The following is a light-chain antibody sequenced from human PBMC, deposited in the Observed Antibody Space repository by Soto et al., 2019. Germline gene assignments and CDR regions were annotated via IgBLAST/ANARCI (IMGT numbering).Light chain of an antibody. CDR1: QSISSN. V-gene: IGKV3-15*01. CDR3: QQYDYWPRT. CDR2: GAS. Sequence: LMTQSPATLSFYPGERATLSCRASQSISSNKLAWYQQKPGQAPRLLLFGASNRATGIPDRLSGSGSGTDFSLTISSLQSEDFAVYYCQQYDYWPRTFGQGTKVDIK. J-gene: IGKJ1*01.